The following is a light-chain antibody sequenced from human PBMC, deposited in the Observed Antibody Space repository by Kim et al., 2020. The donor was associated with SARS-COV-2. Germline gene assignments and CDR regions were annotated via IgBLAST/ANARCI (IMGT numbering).Light chain of an antibody. CDR3: SSYAGSSLV. CDR1: SSDVGGYNY. CDR2: EVS. V-gene: IGLV2-8*01. J-gene: IGLJ3*02. Sequence: PGQSVTISCPGTSSDVGGYNYVSWYQQHPGKAPKLMIYEVSKRPSGVPDRFSGSKSGNTASLTVSGLQAEDEADYYCSSYAGSSLVFGGGTQLTVL.